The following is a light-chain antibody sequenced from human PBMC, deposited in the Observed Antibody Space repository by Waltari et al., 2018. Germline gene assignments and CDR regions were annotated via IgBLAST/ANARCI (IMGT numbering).Light chain of an antibody. Sequence: DIQMTQSPSTLSASVGDRVTITCRASQSISNWLAWYQQKPGKDPKLLIYKSFSLEGGVPSRFSGSGSETEFTLTISSLQPDDFATYYCQQYNISPYTFGQGTNLEI. CDR1: QSISNW. CDR2: KSF. V-gene: IGKV1-5*03. J-gene: IGKJ2*01. CDR3: QQYNISPYT.